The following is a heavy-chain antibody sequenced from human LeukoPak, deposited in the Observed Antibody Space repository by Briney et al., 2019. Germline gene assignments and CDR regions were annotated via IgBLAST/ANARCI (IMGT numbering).Heavy chain of an antibody. V-gene: IGHV4-59*01. CDR3: ARTYPVYYGMDV. J-gene: IGHJ6*02. CDR2: IYYSGST. CDR1: GGSISSYY. D-gene: IGHD3-16*01. Sequence: SETLSLTCTVSGGSISSYYWSWIRQPPGKGLEWIGYIYYSGSTNYNPSLKSRVTISVDPSKNQFSLKLSSVTAADTAVYYCARTYPVYYGMDVWGQGATVTVSS.